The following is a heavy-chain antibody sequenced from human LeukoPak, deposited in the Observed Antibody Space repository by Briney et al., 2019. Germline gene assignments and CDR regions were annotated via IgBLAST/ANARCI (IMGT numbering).Heavy chain of an antibody. J-gene: IGHJ4*02. Sequence: PGRSLRLSCAASGFTFSSYAMPWVRQAPGKGLEWVAVISYDGSNKYYADSVKGRFTISRDNSKNTLYLQMNSLRAEDTAVYYYARDLPYSSGWALDYWGQGTLVTVSS. CDR2: ISYDGSNK. CDR1: GFTFSSYA. D-gene: IGHD6-19*01. V-gene: IGHV3-30-3*01. CDR3: ARDLPYSSGWALDY.